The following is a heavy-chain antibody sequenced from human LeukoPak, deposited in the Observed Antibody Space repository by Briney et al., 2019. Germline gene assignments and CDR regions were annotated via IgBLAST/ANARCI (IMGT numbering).Heavy chain of an antibody. CDR2: INPNSGGT. V-gene: IGHV1-2*02. CDR3: ARVVTCSGGSCYSHCDY. J-gene: IGHJ4*02. Sequence: ASVKVSCKASGYTFTGCYMHWVRQAPGQGLEWMGWINPNSGGTNYAQKFQGRVTMTRDTSISTAYMELSRLRSDDTAVYYCARVVTCSGGSCYSHCDYWGQGTLVTVSS. CDR1: GYTFTGCY. D-gene: IGHD2-15*01.